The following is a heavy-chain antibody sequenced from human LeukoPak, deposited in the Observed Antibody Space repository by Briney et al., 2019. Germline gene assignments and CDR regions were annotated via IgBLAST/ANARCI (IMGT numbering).Heavy chain of an antibody. CDR2: IFHSGNS. Sequence: PSQTLSLTCAVSGDSISSGDYSWSGLRQPSGKGLEWIGYIFHSGNSYYNPSLKSRVTISVDKSKNQFSLRLTSVTAADTAVYYCARELWFVNAPGSWLDHWGQGALVTVSS. V-gene: IGHV4-30-2*01. J-gene: IGHJ5*02. CDR1: GDSISSGDYS. D-gene: IGHD3-10*01. CDR3: ARELWFVNAPGSWLDH.